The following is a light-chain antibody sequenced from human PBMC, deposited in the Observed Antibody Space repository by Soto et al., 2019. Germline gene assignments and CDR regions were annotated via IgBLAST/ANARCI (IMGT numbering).Light chain of an antibody. CDR3: CSHAGSSTVV. Sequence: QSVLTQPASVSGSPGQSITISCTGTSSDVGSYNLVSWYQQHPGKAPKLMIYEGSKRPSGVSNRYSGSKSGNTASLTISGLQAEDEADYYCCSHAGSSTVVFGGGTKVTVL. CDR2: EGS. J-gene: IGLJ2*01. V-gene: IGLV2-23*03. CDR1: SSDVGSYNL.